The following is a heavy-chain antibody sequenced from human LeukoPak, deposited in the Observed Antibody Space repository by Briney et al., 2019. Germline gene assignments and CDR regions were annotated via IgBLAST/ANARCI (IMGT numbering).Heavy chain of an antibody. CDR1: GYNFISYY. CDR3: ARASSSSWSSRGMDV. J-gene: IGHJ6*02. Sequence: GASVKVSCKASGYNFISYYMHWVRQAPGQGLEWMGIINPSGGSTSYAQKFQDRVTMTRDTSTSTAYTELSSLRSEDTAVYYCARASSSSWSSRGMDVWGQGTTVTVSS. CDR2: INPSGGST. D-gene: IGHD6-13*01. V-gene: IGHV1-46*01.